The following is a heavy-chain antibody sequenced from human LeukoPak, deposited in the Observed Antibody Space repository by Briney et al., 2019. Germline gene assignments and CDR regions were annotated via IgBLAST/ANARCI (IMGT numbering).Heavy chain of an antibody. D-gene: IGHD3-10*01. CDR3: ASSGSSAFDI. CDR1: GFTFSDYY. J-gene: IGHJ3*02. Sequence: GGSLRLSCAASGFTFSDYYMSWIRQAPGKGLEWVSYISSSGSTIYYADSVKGRFTISRDNAKDSLYLQMNSMRAEDTAVSYCASSGSSAFDIWGQGTMVTVSS. CDR2: ISSSGSTI. V-gene: IGHV3-11*01.